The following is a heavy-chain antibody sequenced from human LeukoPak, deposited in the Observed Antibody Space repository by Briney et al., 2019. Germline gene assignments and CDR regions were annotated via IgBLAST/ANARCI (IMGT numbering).Heavy chain of an antibody. CDR1: GFTFSSYS. Sequence: GGSLRLSCAASGFTFSSYSMNWVRQAPGKGLEWVSYISSSSTIYYADSVKGRFTISRDNAKNSLYLQMNSLRAEDTAVYYCARDECGSTSCYIRPYYFDYWGQGTLVTVSS. CDR3: ARDECGSTSCYIRPYYFDY. D-gene: IGHD2-2*02. V-gene: IGHV3-48*01. J-gene: IGHJ4*02. CDR2: ISSSSTI.